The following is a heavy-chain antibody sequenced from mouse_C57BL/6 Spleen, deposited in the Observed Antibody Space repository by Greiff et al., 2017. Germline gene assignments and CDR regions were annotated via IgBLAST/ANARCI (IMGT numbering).Heavy chain of an antibody. CDR2: IDPENGDT. CDR3: TTDSSGPDY. V-gene: IGHV14-4*01. CDR1: GFNIKDDY. D-gene: IGHD3-2*02. Sequence: VQLQQSGAELVRPGASVTLSCTASGFNIKDDYMHWVKQRPEQGLEWIGWIDPENGDTEYASKFQGKATITADTSSNTAYLQLSSLTSEDTAVYYCTTDSSGPDYWGQGTTLTVSS. J-gene: IGHJ2*01.